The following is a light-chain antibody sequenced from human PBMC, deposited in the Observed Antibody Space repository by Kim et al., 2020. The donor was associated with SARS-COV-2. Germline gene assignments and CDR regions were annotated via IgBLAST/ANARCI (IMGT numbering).Light chain of an antibody. Sequence: ATIHGKSSQSVLYSSNNKNYLTCYQQKPGQPPKLLIYWASTRESGVPDRFSGSGSGTDFTLTISSLQAEDVADYYCQQYYSTPLTFGGGTKVDIK. CDR2: WAS. J-gene: IGKJ4*01. CDR3: QQYYSTPLT. CDR1: QSVLYSSNNKNY. V-gene: IGKV4-1*01.